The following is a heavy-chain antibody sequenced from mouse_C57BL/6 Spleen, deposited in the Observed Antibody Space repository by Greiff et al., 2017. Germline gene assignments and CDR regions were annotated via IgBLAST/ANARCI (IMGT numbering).Heavy chain of an antibody. D-gene: IGHD3-2*02. V-gene: IGHV1-55*01. CDR3: ARQLRLRSAMDY. Sequence: QVQLQQPGAELVKPGASVKMSCKASGYTFPSYWITWVKQRPGQGLEWIGDIYPGSGSTNYNEKFKSKATLTVDTSSSTAYMQLSSLTSEDSAVYYCARQLRLRSAMDYWGQGTSVTVSS. CDR1: GYTFPSYW. J-gene: IGHJ4*01. CDR2: IYPGSGST.